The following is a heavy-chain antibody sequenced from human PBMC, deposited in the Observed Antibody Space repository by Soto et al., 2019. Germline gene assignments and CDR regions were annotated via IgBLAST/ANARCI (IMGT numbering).Heavy chain of an antibody. CDR1: GYTFTSYA. CDR2: INAGNGNT. D-gene: IGHD3-10*01. CDR3: ARSVWFGEQDRDWFDP. V-gene: IGHV1-3*01. J-gene: IGHJ5*02. Sequence: QVQLVQSGAEVKKPGASVKVSCKASGYTFTSYAMHWVRQAPGQRLEWMGWINAGNGNTKYSQKFQGRVTITRDTSASTAYMELSSLRSEDTAVYYCARSVWFGEQDRDWFDPWGQGTLVTVSS.